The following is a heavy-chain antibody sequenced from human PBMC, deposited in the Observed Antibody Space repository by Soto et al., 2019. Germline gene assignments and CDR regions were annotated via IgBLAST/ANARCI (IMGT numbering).Heavy chain of an antibody. CDR2: MNPNSGNT. CDR3: ARSVEWLASFDY. Sequence: QVQLVQSGAEVKKPGALVKVSCKASGYTFTSYDINWVRQATGQGLEWMGWMNPNSGNTGYAQKFQGSVTMTRNTSISTAYMELSSLRSEDTAVYYCARSVEWLASFDYWGQGTLVTVSS. CDR1: GYTFTSYD. J-gene: IGHJ4*02. V-gene: IGHV1-8*01. D-gene: IGHD6-19*01.